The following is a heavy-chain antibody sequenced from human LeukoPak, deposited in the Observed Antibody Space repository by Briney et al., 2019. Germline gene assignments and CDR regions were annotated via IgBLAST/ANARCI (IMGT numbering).Heavy chain of an antibody. Sequence: SETLSLTCTVSGGSISSYYWSWIRQPPGKGLEWIGYIYFSGTTNYNPSLKSRVTISVDTSKNQFSLRLSSVTAADTAVYYCARHGPLYDIWSAQFYFDYWGQGTLVTVSS. CDR2: IYFSGTT. J-gene: IGHJ4*02. V-gene: IGHV4-59*08. D-gene: IGHD3-3*01. CDR1: GGSISSYY. CDR3: ARHGPLYDIWSAQFYFDY.